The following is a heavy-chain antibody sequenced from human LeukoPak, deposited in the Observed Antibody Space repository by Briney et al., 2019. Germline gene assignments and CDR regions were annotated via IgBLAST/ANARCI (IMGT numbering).Heavy chain of an antibody. CDR1: GYTFTGYY. Sequence: ASVKVSCKASGYTFTGYYMHWVRQAPGQGLEWMGWINPNSGGTNYAQKFQGRVTMTRDTSISTAYMELSRLRSDDTAVYYCARDLSRSSTIMRLNYWGQGTLVTVSS. CDR2: INPNSGGT. CDR3: ARDLSRSSTIMRLNY. V-gene: IGHV1-2*02. D-gene: IGHD2-2*01. J-gene: IGHJ4*02.